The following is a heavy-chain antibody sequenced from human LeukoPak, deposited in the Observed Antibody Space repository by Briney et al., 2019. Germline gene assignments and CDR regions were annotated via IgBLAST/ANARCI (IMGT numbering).Heavy chain of an antibody. Sequence: QAGGSLRLSCAASGFTFSSYGMHWVRQAPGEGLEWVAFIRYDGSNKYYADSVKGRFTISRDNSKNTLYLQMNSLRAEDTAVYYCAKDRERFLEWLLTPYFDYWGQGTLVTVSS. CDR2: IRYDGSNK. J-gene: IGHJ4*02. CDR1: GFTFSSYG. CDR3: AKDRERFLEWLLTPYFDY. D-gene: IGHD3-3*01. V-gene: IGHV3-30*02.